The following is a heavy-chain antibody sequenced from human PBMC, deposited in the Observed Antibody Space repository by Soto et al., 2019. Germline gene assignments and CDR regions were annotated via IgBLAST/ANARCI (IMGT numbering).Heavy chain of an antibody. CDR1: GVSISSSIYY. Sequence: SETLSLTCTVSGVSISSSIYYWGWIRQPPGKGLEWIGSIYYSGSTYYNPSLKSRVTISVDTSKNQFSLKLSSVTAADTAVYYCTCGLMPQRGAHNWFDPWGRGTLVTVSS. CDR2: IYYSGST. CDR3: TCGLMPQRGAHNWFDP. J-gene: IGHJ5*02. D-gene: IGHD2-2*01. V-gene: IGHV4-39*01.